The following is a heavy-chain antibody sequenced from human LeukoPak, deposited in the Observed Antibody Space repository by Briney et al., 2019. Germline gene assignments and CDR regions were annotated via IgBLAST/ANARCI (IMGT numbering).Heavy chain of an antibody. Sequence: GGSLRLSCAASGFTFSSYEMNWVRQAPGKGLEWVSYISSSGSTIYYADSVKGRFTISGDNAKNSLYLQMNSLRAEDTAVYYCARDSLDTAMVYYYGMDVWGQGTTVTVSS. CDR3: ARDSLDTAMVYYYGMDV. CDR2: ISSSGSTI. CDR1: GFTFSSYE. V-gene: IGHV3-48*03. D-gene: IGHD5-18*01. J-gene: IGHJ6*02.